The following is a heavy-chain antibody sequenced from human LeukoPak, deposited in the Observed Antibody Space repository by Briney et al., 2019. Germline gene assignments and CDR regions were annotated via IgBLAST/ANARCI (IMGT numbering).Heavy chain of an antibody. CDR1: GFTFSDYY. J-gene: IGHJ4*02. Sequence: PGGSLRLSCAASGFTFSDYYMSWIRQAPGKGLEWVSFISSSGSTIYYADSVKGRFTISRDNAKNSLYLQMNSLRAEDTAVYYCAREATVVNTLDYWGQGTLVTVSS. D-gene: IGHD4-23*01. V-gene: IGHV3-11*01. CDR2: ISSSGSTI. CDR3: AREATVVNTLDY.